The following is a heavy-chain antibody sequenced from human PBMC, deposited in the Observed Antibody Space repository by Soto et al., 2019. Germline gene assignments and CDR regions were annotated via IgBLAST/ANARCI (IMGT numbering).Heavy chain of an antibody. CDR1: GFTFSSYW. J-gene: IGHJ6*02. Sequence: PGGSLRLSCAASGFTFSSYWMSWVRQAPGKGLEWVANIKQDGSEKYYVDSVKGRFTISRDNAKNSLYLQMNSLRAEDTAVYYCARDLRFLEWSPMSDYGMDVWGQGTTVTVSS. CDR2: IKQDGSEK. D-gene: IGHD3-3*01. V-gene: IGHV3-7*05. CDR3: ARDLRFLEWSPMSDYGMDV.